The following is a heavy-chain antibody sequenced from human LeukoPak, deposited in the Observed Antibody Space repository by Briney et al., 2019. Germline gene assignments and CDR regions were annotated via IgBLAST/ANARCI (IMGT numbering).Heavy chain of an antibody. Sequence: GGSLRLSCAASGFPFSRLAMTWVRQAPGKGLEWVSSISSSSSYIYYADSVKGRFTISRDNAKNSLYLQMNSLRAEDTAVYYCARADYDILTGPLFFDYWGQGTLVTVSS. V-gene: IGHV3-21*01. CDR2: ISSSSSYI. J-gene: IGHJ4*02. CDR1: GFPFSRLA. D-gene: IGHD3-9*01. CDR3: ARADYDILTGPLFFDY.